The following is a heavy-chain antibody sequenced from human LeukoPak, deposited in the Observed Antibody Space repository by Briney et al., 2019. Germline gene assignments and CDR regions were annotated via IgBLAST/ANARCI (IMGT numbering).Heavy chain of an antibody. D-gene: IGHD2-8*01. CDR3: ARNGALGDWFDP. Sequence: GASVKVSCKASGYTFTGYYMHWVRQATGQGLEWMGWMNPNSGNTGYAQKFQGRVTMTRNTSISTAYMELSSLRSEDTAVYYCARNGALGDWFDPWGQGTLVTVSS. V-gene: IGHV1-8*02. J-gene: IGHJ5*02. CDR2: MNPNSGNT. CDR1: GYTFTGYY.